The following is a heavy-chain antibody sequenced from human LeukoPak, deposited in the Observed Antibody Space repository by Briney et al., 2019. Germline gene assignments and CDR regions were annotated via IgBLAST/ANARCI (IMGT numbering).Heavy chain of an antibody. J-gene: IGHJ4*02. CDR3: TTGFSEWLSLKQYYFDY. V-gene: IGHV3-15*01. CDR2: IKSKTDGGTT. CDR1: GFTFSNAW. D-gene: IGHD3-3*01. Sequence: GGSLRLSCAASGFTFSNAWMSWVRQAPGKGLEWVGRIKSKTDGGTTDYAAPVKGRFTISRDDSKNTLYLQMNSLKTEDTAVYYCTTGFSEWLSLKQYYFDYWGQGTLVTVSS.